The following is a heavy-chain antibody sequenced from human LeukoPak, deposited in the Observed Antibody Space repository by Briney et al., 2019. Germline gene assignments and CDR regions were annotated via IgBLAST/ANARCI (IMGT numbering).Heavy chain of an antibody. CDR3: ARTRRYSSSSWAFDI. V-gene: IGHV1-2*02. D-gene: IGHD6-6*01. J-gene: IGHJ3*02. CDR2: INPNSGGT. Sequence: GASVKVSCKASGYTFTGYYMHWVRQAPGQGLEWMGWINPNSGGTNYALKFQGRVTMTRDTSISTAYMELSRLRSDDTAVYYCARTRRYSSSSWAFDIWGQGTMVTVSS. CDR1: GYTFTGYY.